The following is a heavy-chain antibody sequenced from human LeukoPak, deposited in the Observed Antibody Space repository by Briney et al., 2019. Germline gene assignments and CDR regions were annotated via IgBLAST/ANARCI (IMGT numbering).Heavy chain of an antibody. CDR3: AAAKGYDSSGYPFDY. Sequence: GASVKVSCKASGFTFTSSAMQWVRQARGQRLEWIGWIVVGSGNTNYAQKFQERVTITRDMSTSTAYMELSSLRSEDTAMYYCAAAKGYDSSGYPFDYWGQGTLVTVSS. V-gene: IGHV1-58*02. CDR1: GFTFTSSA. D-gene: IGHD3-22*01. CDR2: IVVGSGNT. J-gene: IGHJ4*02.